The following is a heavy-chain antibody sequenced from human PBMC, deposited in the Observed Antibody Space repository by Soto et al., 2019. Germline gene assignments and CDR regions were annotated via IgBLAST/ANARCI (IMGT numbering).Heavy chain of an antibody. Sequence: SETLSLTCTVSGGSISRSGYYWGWIRQPPGKGLEWIGSVYYSGSTYYNPSLKSRLTISVDTSKNQFSLRLTSVTAADTAVYFCATRIAATATVYWGQGTLVTVSS. J-gene: IGHJ4*02. CDR2: VYYSGST. D-gene: IGHD6-13*01. CDR3: ATRIAATATVY. CDR1: GGSISRSGYY. V-gene: IGHV4-39*01.